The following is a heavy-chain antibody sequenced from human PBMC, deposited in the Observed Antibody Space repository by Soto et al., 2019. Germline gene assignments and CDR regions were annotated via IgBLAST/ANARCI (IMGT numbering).Heavy chain of an antibody. CDR1: GFTVSSNY. J-gene: IGHJ4*02. CDR3: ARDRGGQID. Sequence: PGGSLRLSCAASGFTVSSNYMSWVRQAPGKGLEWVSIFYSDGNTYYADSVKGRFTISRDNSKNTLYLQMNSLRVEDAAVYYCARDRGGQIDWGQGALVTVSS. CDR2: FYSDGNT. D-gene: IGHD2-15*01. V-gene: IGHV3-66*01.